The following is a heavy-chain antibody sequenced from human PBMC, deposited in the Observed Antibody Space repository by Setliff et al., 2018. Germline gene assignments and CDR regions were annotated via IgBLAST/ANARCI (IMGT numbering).Heavy chain of an antibody. CDR2: IFQSGIT. J-gene: IGHJ4*02. Sequence: SETLSLTCTVSGGSINSMSYYWGWIRQSPGKQLEWIGNIFQSGITFYNPSLKSRVTISLDPSQNQFSLKLRSVTAADTAVYFCARVGGLLVATMPFDYWGPGTLVTVSS. D-gene: IGHD5-12*01. CDR1: GGSINSMSYY. CDR3: ARVGGLLVATMPFDY. V-gene: IGHV4-39*02.